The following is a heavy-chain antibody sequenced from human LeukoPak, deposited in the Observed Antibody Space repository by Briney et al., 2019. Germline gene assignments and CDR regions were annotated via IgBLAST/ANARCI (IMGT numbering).Heavy chain of an antibody. J-gene: IGHJ4*02. D-gene: IGHD3-10*01. CDR3: ASGSGSYLFDY. CDR1: GGSISSSSYY. Sequence: SETLSLTCTVSGGSISSSSYYWGWIRQPPGKGLEWIGYIYYSGSTNYNPSLKSRVTISVDTSKNQFSLKLSSVTAADTAVYYCASGSGSYLFDYWGQGTLVTVSS. CDR2: IYYSGST. V-gene: IGHV4-61*05.